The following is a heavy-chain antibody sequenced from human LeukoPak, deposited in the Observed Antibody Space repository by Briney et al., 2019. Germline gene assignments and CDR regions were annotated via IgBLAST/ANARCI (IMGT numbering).Heavy chain of an antibody. J-gene: IGHJ4*02. CDR3: ARHEAEMATILGNY. Sequence: PSETLSLTCTVSGYPIRSGFYWGWIRQPPGKGLELVGSSYQSGSTFYNPSLKSRVTISVDTSKNHFSLSLRSVTAADTAVYYCARHEAEMATILGNYWGQGTLVIVSS. CDR1: GYPIRSGFY. CDR2: SYQSGST. D-gene: IGHD5-24*01. V-gene: IGHV4-38-2*02.